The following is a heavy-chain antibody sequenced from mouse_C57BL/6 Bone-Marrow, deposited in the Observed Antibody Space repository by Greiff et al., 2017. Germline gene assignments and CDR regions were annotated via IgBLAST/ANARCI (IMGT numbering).Heavy chain of an antibody. J-gene: IGHJ2*01. CDR2: IPPNSGST. CDR3: ARSTLYYGSSYDY. D-gene: IGHD1-1*01. V-gene: IGHV1-64*01. Sequence: QVQLQQPGAELVKPGASVKLSCKASGYTFTSYWMHWVKQRPGQGLEWIGMIPPNSGSTNYNEKFKSKATLTVDKSSSTAYMQLSSLTSEDSAVYYCARSTLYYGSSYDYWGQGTTLTVSS. CDR1: GYTFTSYW.